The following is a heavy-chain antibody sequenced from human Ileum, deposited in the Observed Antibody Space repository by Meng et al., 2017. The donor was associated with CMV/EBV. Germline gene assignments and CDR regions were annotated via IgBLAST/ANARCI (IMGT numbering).Heavy chain of an antibody. CDR1: GGSISSYY. J-gene: IGHJ5*02. CDR2: IYYSGST. Sequence: QVPPQESGPGLVKASGSLSLTCTVSGGSISSYYWSWIRQPPGKGLEWIGYIYYSGSTNYNPSLKSRVTISVDTSKNQFSLKLSSVTAADTAVYYCARGGFGSSWLSTPENWFDPWGQGTLVTVSS. CDR3: ARGGFGSSWLSTPENWFDP. D-gene: IGHD6-13*01. V-gene: IGHV4-59*01.